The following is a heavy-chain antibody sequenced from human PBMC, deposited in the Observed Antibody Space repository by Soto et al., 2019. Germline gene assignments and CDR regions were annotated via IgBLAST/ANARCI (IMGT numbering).Heavy chain of an antibody. CDR2: IIPIFGTA. V-gene: IGHV1-69*01. CDR1: GGTFSSYA. J-gene: IGHJ5*02. D-gene: IGHD2-2*01. CDR3: ARRYCSSTSCYRGWFDP. Sequence: QVQLVQSGAELKKPGSSVKVSCKASGGTFSSYAISWVRQAPGQGLEWMGGIIPIFGTANYAQKFQGRVTITADESTSTAYMELSSRRSEDTAVYYCARRYCSSTSCYRGWFDPWGQGTLVTVSS.